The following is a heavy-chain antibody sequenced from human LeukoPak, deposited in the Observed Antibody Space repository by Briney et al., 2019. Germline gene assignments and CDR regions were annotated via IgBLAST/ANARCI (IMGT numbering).Heavy chain of an antibody. V-gene: IGHV4-34*01. CDR1: GGSFSGYY. J-gene: IGHJ6*03. Sequence: SETLSLTCAVYGGSFSGYYWSWIRRPPGKGLEWIGEINHSGSTNYNPSLKSRVTISVDTSKNQFSLKLSSVTAADTAVYYCARMTYYDFWSGYSYYMDVWGKGTTVTVSS. CDR2: INHSGST. CDR3: ARMTYYDFWSGYSYYMDV. D-gene: IGHD3-3*01.